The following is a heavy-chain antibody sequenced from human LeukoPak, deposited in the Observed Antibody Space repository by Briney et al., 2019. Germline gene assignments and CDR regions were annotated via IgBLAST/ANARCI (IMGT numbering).Heavy chain of an antibody. CDR1: GFTFDNHW. D-gene: IGHD5-18*01. J-gene: IGHJ4*02. CDR2: IKEDGNEK. Sequence: PGGSLRLSCAASGFTFDNHWMTWGRQAPGKGLEWVANIKEDGNEKYYVDSVKGRFTISRDNAKNSLYLQMNSLRAEDTAVYYCARGAYSPFDYWGQGTLVTVSS. CDR3: ARGAYSPFDY. V-gene: IGHV3-7*01.